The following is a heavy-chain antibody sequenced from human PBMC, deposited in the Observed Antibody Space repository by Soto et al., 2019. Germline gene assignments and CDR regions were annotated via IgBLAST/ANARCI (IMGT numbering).Heavy chain of an antibody. Sequence: ASVKVSCKVSGYTLTELSMHWVRQAPGKGLEWMGGFDPEDGETIYAQKFQGRVTMTEDTSTDTAYMELSSLRSEDTAVYYCATDPTYYYDSSGYSAPKFDFWGQGTLVTVSS. CDR3: ATDPTYYYDSSGYSAPKFDF. CDR2: FDPEDGET. J-gene: IGHJ4*02. CDR1: GYTLTELS. D-gene: IGHD3-22*01. V-gene: IGHV1-24*01.